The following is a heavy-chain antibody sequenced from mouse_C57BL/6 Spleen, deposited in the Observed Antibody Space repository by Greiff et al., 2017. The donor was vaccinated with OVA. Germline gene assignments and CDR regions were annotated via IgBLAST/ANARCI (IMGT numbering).Heavy chain of an antibody. J-gene: IGHJ1*03. CDR3: ARRHYYGSSYDRYFDV. CDR1: GYTFTSYW. CDR2: IDPSDSYT. V-gene: IGHV1-50*01. D-gene: IGHD1-1*01. Sequence: QVQLQQPGAELVKPGASVKLSCKASGYTFTSYWTQWVKQRPGQGLEWIGEIDPSDSYTNYNQKFKGKATLTVDTSSSTAYMQLSSLTSEDSAVYYCARRHYYGSSYDRYFDVWGTGTTVTVSS.